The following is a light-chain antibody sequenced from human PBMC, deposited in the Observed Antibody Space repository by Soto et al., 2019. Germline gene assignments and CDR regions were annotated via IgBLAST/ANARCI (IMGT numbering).Light chain of an antibody. Sequence: DIQMTQSPSTLSASVGDRVTITCRASQSISSWLAWYQQKPGKAPKLLIFDASSLESGVPSRFRGSGSGTDFTLTISSLQPDDFATYFCQQTYSVPFTFGPGTKVDIK. CDR2: DAS. CDR1: QSISSW. V-gene: IGKV1-5*01. J-gene: IGKJ3*01. CDR3: QQTYSVPFT.